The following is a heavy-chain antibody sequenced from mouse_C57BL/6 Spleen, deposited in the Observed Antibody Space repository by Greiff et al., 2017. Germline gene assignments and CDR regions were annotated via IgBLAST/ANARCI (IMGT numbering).Heavy chain of an antibody. V-gene: IGHV5-12*01. CDR1: GFTFSDYY. Sequence: EVKLMESGGGLVQPGGSLKLSCAASGFTFSDYYMYWVRQTPEKRLEWVAYISNGGGSTYYPDTVKGRFTISRDNAKNTLYLQMSRLKSEDTAMYYCARQRGNYEAWFAYWGQGTLVTVSA. D-gene: IGHD2-1*01. CDR2: ISNGGGST. J-gene: IGHJ3*01. CDR3: ARQRGNYEAWFAY.